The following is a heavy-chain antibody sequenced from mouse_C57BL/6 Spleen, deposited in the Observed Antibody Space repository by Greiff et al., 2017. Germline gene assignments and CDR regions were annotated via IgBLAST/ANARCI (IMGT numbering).Heavy chain of an antibody. CDR1: GYTFTSYW. CDR2: IDPSDSYT. Sequence: QVQLQQPGAELVRPGTSVKLSCKASGYTFTSYWMHWVKQRPGQGLEWIGVIDPSDSYTNYNQKFKGKATLTVDTSSSTAYMQLSSRTSEDSAVYYCAPITTVVADYWGQGTTLTVSA. D-gene: IGHD1-1*01. CDR3: APITTVVADY. J-gene: IGHJ2*01. V-gene: IGHV1-59*01.